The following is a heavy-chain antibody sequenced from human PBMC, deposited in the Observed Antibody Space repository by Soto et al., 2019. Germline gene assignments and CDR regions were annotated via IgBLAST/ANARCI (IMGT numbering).Heavy chain of an antibody. CDR3: ARTLAAAGPVSWFDP. V-gene: IGHV1-69*13. CDR2: IIPIFGTA. CDR1: GGTFSSYA. D-gene: IGHD6-13*01. J-gene: IGHJ5*02. Sequence: SVKVSCKASGGTFSSYAISWVRQAPGQGLEWMGGIIPIFGTANYAQKFQGRVTITADESTSTAYMELSSLRSEDTAVYYCARTLAAAGPVSWFDPWGQGTLVTVSS.